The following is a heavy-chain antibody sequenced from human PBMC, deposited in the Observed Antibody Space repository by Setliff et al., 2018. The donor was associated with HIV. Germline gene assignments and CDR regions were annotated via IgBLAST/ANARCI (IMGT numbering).Heavy chain of an antibody. Sequence: SETLSRTCNVSGGSISSYYWNWIRQPPGKGLEWIGYIYYSGGTNYNPSLKSRVTISADKSKNQFSLKLSPVTAADTAVYYCARGSSGWTFDYWGQGTLVTVSS. J-gene: IGHJ4*02. CDR3: ARGSSGWTFDY. CDR1: GGSISSYY. D-gene: IGHD6-19*01. V-gene: IGHV4-59*01. CDR2: IYYSGGT.